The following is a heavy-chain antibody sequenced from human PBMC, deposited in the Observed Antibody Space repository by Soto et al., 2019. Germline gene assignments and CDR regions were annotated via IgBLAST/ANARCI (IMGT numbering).Heavy chain of an antibody. CDR2: ISESGGYT. CDR3: ATDQGLPAALRAPPSYYYAVAV. Sequence: GGSLRLSCEGSGFTFSAYGMTWVRQAPGKGLEYVSRISESGGYTYYANSVKGRFTISRDNSKNTLYLDMKSLRVEDTATYYCATDQGLPAALRAPPSYYYAVAVGGEGATVTVSS. CDR1: GFTFSAYG. V-gene: IGHV3-23*01. J-gene: IGHJ6*04. D-gene: IGHD2-21*02.